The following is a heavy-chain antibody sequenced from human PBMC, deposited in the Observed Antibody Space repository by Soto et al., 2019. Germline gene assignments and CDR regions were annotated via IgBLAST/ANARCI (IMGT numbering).Heavy chain of an antibody. J-gene: IGHJ4*02. Sequence: EVQLVESGGGLVQPGGSLRLSCAASGFALSGYWMTWVRQAPGKGLEWVASINPDGTLKYYVDSVKGRFTISRDNADNSLFLQMISLRVEDTAVYYCARWESGGWYLGIWGQGTLVTVSS. CDR2: INPDGTLK. CDR1: GFALSGYW. D-gene: IGHD6-19*01. V-gene: IGHV3-7*03. CDR3: ARWESGGWYLGI.